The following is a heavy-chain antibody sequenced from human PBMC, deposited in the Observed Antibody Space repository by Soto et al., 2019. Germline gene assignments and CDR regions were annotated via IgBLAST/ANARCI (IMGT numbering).Heavy chain of an antibody. CDR2: INTADGNT. D-gene: IGHD1-26*01. CDR1: GYTFTSYA. CDR3: AMINSGGYKYDVFDI. Sequence: QVPLVQSGAEVKKPGASVKVSCKASGYTFTSYAMHWVRQAPGQRLEWMGWINTADGNTKYSQKFQDRVTITRDTSATAGHRELNSLTSEDTAVYYCAMINSGGYKYDVFDIWGQGTMVTVSS. J-gene: IGHJ3*02. V-gene: IGHV1-3*04.